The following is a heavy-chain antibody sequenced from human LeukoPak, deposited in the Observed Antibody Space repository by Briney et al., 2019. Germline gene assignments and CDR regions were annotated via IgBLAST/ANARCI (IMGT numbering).Heavy chain of an antibody. CDR3: AKVNSGGIMIPSGGVIYFDN. Sequence: PGGSLRLSCAASGFTFSSYSMNWVRQAPGKGLEWVSSISSTTRDIYYADSVKGRFTISRDNAKNSLRAEDTALYYCAKVNSGGIMIPSGGVIYFDNWGQGTLVTVSS. V-gene: IGHV3-21*04. CDR1: GFTFSSYS. D-gene: IGHD3-16*01. J-gene: IGHJ4*02. CDR2: ISSTTRDI.